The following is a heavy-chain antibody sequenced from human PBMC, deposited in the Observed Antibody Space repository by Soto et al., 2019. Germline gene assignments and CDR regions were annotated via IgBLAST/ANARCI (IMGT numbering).Heavy chain of an antibody. Sequence: EVQLVESGGGLVKPGGSLRLSCAASGFTFSNAWMNWVRQAPGKGLEWVGRIKSKTDGGTTDYAAPVKGRFTISRDDSKNTLYLQMNCLKTEDTALYYWTTFSSWSFYYYYGMDVWGQGTTVTVSS. CDR3: TTFSSWSFYYYYGMDV. CDR2: IKSKTDGGTT. CDR1: GFTFSNAW. D-gene: IGHD6-13*01. J-gene: IGHJ6*02. V-gene: IGHV3-15*07.